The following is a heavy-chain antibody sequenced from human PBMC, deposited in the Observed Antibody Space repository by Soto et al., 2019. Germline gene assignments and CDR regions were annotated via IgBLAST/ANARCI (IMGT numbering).Heavy chain of an antibody. V-gene: IGHV3-74*01. CDR3: AKMEGMDPWAYSFDY. D-gene: IGHD2-2*03. J-gene: IGHJ4*02. Sequence: EVRLVESGGGLVQPGGSLRLSCAVSGITLESYWMHWVRQSPGKGLVWVARISGDGNITDYAGFVGGRFTMSRDNARDTLYLQMNSLRAEDTAVYYCAKMEGMDPWAYSFDYWGQGTLVTVSS. CDR1: GITLESYW. CDR2: ISGDGNIT.